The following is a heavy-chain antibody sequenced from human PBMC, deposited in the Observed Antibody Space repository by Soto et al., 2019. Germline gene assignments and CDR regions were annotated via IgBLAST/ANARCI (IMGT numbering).Heavy chain of an antibody. CDR3: ARLGQPAALPGLAFDP. Sequence: EVQLVQSGAEVKKPGESLKISCKGSGYSFTSYWIGWVRQMPGKGLEWMGIIYPGDSDTRHSPSFQGQVTISADKSISPAYLQWRSLKASDTAMYSCARLGQPAALPGLAFDPWGQGTLVTVSS. J-gene: IGHJ5*02. CDR1: GYSFTSYW. D-gene: IGHD2-2*01. V-gene: IGHV5-51*01. CDR2: IYPGDSDT.